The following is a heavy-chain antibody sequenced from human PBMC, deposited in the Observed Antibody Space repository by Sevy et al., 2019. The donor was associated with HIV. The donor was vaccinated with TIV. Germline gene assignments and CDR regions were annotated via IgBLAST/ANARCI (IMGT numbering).Heavy chain of an antibody. CDR3: ARQLTYCGGDCYPNWFDP. V-gene: IGHV4-39*01. D-gene: IGHD2-21*02. CDR2: IYYSGST. CDR1: GDSISSSSYY. J-gene: IGHJ5*02. Sequence: SETLSLTCTVSGDSISSSSYYWGWIRQPPGKGLEWIGSIYYSGSTYYNPSLKSRVTISVDTSKNQFSLKLSSVTAADTAVYYCARQLTYCGGDCYPNWFDPWGQGTLVTVSS.